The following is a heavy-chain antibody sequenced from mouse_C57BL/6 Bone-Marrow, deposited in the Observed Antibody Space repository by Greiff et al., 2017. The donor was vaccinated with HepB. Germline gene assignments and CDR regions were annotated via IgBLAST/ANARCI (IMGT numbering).Heavy chain of an antibody. J-gene: IGHJ4*01. V-gene: IGHV2-2*01. CDR1: GFSFTSYG. CDR2: IWSGGST. CDR3: ASVYYGNYLSMDY. Sequence: VMLVESGPGLVQPSQRLSITCTVSGFSFTSYGVHWVRQSPGKGLEWLGVIWSGGSTDYNAAFISRLSISKDNSKSQVFFKMNSLQADDTAIYYCASVYYGNYLSMDYWGQGTSVTVSS. D-gene: IGHD2-1*01.